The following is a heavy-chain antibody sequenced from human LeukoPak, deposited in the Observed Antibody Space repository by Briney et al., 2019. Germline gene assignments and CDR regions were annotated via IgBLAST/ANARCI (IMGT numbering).Heavy chain of an antibody. D-gene: IGHD6-13*01. CDR2: IYYSGST. Sequence: SETLSLTCTVSGGSLSSGDYYWSWIRQPPGKGLEWIGYIYYSGSTYYNPSLKSRVTISVDTSKNQFSLKLSSVTAADTAVYYCAREGSSSWYSYWGQGTLVTVSS. CDR3: AREGSSSWYSY. CDR1: GGSLSSGDYY. J-gene: IGHJ4*02. V-gene: IGHV4-30-4*08.